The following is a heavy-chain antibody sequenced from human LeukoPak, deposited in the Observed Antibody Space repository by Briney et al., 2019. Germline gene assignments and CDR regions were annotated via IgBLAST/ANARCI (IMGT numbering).Heavy chain of an antibody. Sequence: SETLSLTCDVSGGSIDSTNWWNWVRQPPGKGLEWIGEIHHDGRINYNPSLKSRVTLSVDKSKNQFSLRLNSVTAADTAMYYCARSNDHLWGNYPDYWGQGTLVTVSS. V-gene: IGHV4/OR15-8*01. D-gene: IGHD3-16*02. CDR3: ARSNDHLWGNYPDY. CDR2: IHHDGRI. CDR1: GGSIDSTNW. J-gene: IGHJ4*02.